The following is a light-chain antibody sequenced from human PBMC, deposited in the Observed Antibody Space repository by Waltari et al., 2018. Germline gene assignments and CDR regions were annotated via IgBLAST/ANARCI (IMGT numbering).Light chain of an antibody. V-gene: IGLV2-23*01. CDR2: EGS. Sequence: QSALTQTASVSGSPGQSITISCTGTSSDVGSYNLVSWYQQQPGKVPKFMIYEGSERPSGVSNRFSGTKSGNTATLTISGLQAEDEADYYCCSYAGSNSWVFGGGTKLTVV. CDR3: CSYAGSNSWV. J-gene: IGLJ3*02. CDR1: SSDVGSYNL.